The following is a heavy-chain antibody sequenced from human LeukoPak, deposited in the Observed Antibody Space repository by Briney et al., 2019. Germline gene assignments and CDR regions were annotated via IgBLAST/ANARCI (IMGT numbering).Heavy chain of an antibody. V-gene: IGHV3-48*01. CDR3: ARARITMVRGVMPY. Sequence: PGGSLRLSCAASGFTFSNYAMSWVRQAPGKGLEWVSYISSSSSTIYYADSVKGRFTISRDNAKNSLYLQMNSLRAEDTAVYYCARARITMVRGVMPYWGQGTLVTVSS. CDR2: ISSSSSTI. J-gene: IGHJ4*02. CDR1: GFTFSNYA. D-gene: IGHD3-10*01.